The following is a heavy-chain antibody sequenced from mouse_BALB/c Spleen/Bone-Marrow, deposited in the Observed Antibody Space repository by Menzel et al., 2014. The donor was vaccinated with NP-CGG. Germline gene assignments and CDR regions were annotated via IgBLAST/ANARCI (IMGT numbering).Heavy chain of an antibody. CDR2: IYPGSGNS. CDR3: ARNWAMDY. J-gene: IGHJ4*01. V-gene: IGHV1-84*02. CDR1: GYTFXDYY. Sequence: VQRVESGPELVKPGASVKISCEASGYTFXDYYINWVKQKPGQGLEWIGRIYPGSGNSKYNEKFKGKATLTVDTSSSTAYVQLSSLTSEDSAVYFCARNWAMDYWGQGTSVTVSS. D-gene: IGHD4-1*01.